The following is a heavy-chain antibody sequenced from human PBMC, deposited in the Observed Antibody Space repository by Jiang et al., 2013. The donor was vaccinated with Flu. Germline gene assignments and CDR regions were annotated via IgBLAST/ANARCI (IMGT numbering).Heavy chain of an antibody. CDR2: IYYSGST. Sequence: LLKPSETLSLTCTVSGGSIRNSSYYWGWIRQPPGKGLEWIGNIYYSGSTYYNASLKSRVTVSADASKNQVSLNLSSVTAADTAVYYCARFPGTMWATGEHWGQGALVTVSS. D-gene: IGHD1-1*01. V-gene: IGHV4-39*01. CDR3: ARFPGTMWATGEH. J-gene: IGHJ1*01. CDR1: GGSIRNSSYY.